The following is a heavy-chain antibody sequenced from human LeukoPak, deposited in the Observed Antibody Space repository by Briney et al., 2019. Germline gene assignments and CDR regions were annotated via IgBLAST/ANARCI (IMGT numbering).Heavy chain of an antibody. CDR1: GYTFTSYG. J-gene: IGHJ3*02. CDR2: ISAYNGNT. Sequence: ASVKVSCKASGYTFTSYGISWVRQAPGQGLEWMGWISAYNGNTNYAQKLQGRVTMTTDTSTSTAYMELRGLRSDDTAVYYCASGVGALSRNAFDIWGQGTMVTVSS. V-gene: IGHV1-18*01. D-gene: IGHD1-26*01. CDR3: ASGVGALSRNAFDI.